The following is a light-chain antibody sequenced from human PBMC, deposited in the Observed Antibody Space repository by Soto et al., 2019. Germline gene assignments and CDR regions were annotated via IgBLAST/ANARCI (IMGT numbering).Light chain of an antibody. Sequence: EIVLTQSPGTLSLSPGERATLSCRASQSVSSSYLAWYQQTPGQAPRLLIYGASSRATGIPDRFSGSGSGTDFTLTISRLEPEDFAAYYCQHRSNWPRTFGQGTKVEIK. CDR1: QSVSSSY. V-gene: IGKV3D-20*02. CDR2: GAS. CDR3: QHRSNWPRT. J-gene: IGKJ1*01.